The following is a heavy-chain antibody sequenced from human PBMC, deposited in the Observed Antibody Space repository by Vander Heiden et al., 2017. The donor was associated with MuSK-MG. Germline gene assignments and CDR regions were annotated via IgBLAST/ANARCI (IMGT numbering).Heavy chain of an antibody. Sequence: VQLQQWGAGLWKPSGTLSLTCAVYGGSVRGDYWSRIRQTPGKGLAWMGEMKHSGSINYNPSHKRRVTISVDTSKNQFSMKLSSVTAADTAVYDWARGAGSMRKGYYYYMDVWGKGTTVTVSS. CDR2: MKHSGSI. J-gene: IGHJ6*03. CDR1: GGSVRGDY. V-gene: IGHV4-34*01. D-gene: IGHD2-8*01. CDR3: ARGAGSMRKGYYYYMDV.